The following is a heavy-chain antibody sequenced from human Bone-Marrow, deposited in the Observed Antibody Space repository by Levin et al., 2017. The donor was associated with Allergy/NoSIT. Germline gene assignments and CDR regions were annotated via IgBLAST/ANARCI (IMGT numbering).Heavy chain of an antibody. CDR1: GGTFSSYS. J-gene: IGHJ3*01. CDR2: IIPIFGTA. CDR3: AREGRGYSGYDPVGAFDV. V-gene: IGHV1-69*13. Sequence: AASVKVSCKASGGTFSSYSISWVRQAPGQGLEWMGGIIPIFGTANYAQKFQGRVTITADESTSTGYMELSSLRSEDTAFYYCAREGRGYSGYDPVGAFDVWGQGTMVSVSS. D-gene: IGHD5-12*01.